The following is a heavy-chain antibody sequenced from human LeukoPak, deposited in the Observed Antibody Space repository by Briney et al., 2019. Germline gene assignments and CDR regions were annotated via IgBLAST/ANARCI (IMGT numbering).Heavy chain of an antibody. Sequence: GGSLRLSCTASRFTFGDYAMSWFRQAPGKGLEWVGFIRSKAYGGTTEYAASVKGRFTIARDDSKSIAYLQMNSLKTEDTAVYYCTRNLMYCSGGSCYSDGGDYWGQGTLVTVSS. CDR1: RFTFGDYA. CDR3: TRNLMYCSGGSCYSDGGDY. V-gene: IGHV3-49*03. D-gene: IGHD2-15*01. J-gene: IGHJ4*02. CDR2: IRSKAYGGTT.